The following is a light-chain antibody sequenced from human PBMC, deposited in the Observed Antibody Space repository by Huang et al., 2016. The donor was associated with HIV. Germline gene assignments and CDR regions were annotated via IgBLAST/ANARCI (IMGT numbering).Light chain of an antibody. J-gene: IGKJ1*01. V-gene: IGKV1-39*01. Sequence: DIQMTQSPSSLSASVGDRVTVTCRASQSIGNSLNWYQQKPGKAPKLLIYGASSLQSGVPSRFSGSGSATVFILSITSLQPEDFATYYCQQSYNSWTFGQGPKVDIK. CDR2: GAS. CDR1: QSIGNS. CDR3: QQSYNSWT.